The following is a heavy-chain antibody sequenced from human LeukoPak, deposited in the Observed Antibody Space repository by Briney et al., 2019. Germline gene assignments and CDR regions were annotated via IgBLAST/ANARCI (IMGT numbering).Heavy chain of an antibody. J-gene: IGHJ4*02. CDR1: GFKFSTYY. CDR3: VREGTQHWLFSDS. Sequence: GGSLRLSCAASGFKFSTYYMSWVRQAPGKRLEWVANIQPDGTETDYVDSVKGRFTISRDNAENSLFLQMNSLRVEDTAVYYCVREGTQHWLFSDSWGRGTLVTVSS. V-gene: IGHV3-7*01. CDR2: IQPDGTET. D-gene: IGHD3-9*01.